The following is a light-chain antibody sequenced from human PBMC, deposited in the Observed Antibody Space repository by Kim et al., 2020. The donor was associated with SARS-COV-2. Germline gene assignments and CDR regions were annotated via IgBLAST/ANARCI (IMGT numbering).Light chain of an antibody. CDR2: QDS. J-gene: IGLJ3*02. Sequence: SYELTQPPSVSVSPGQTARITCSGDKLGDKYACWYQQKPGQSPVLVIYQDSKRPSGIPERFSGSNSGNTATLTISGTQAMDEADYYCQAWDSSTFWVFGG. CDR3: QAWDSSTFWV. CDR1: KLGDKY. V-gene: IGLV3-1*01.